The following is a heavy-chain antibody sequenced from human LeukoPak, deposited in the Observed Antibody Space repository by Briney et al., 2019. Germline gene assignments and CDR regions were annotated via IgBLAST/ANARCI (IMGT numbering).Heavy chain of an antibody. J-gene: IGHJ6*02. CDR3: AKDQGKTDYYYYGMDV. CDR1: GFTFSSYA. V-gene: IGHV3-23*01. Sequence: GGSLRLSCAASGFTFSSYAMSWVRQAPGKGLDWVSAISGSGGSTYYADSVKGRFTISRDNSKNTLYLQMNSLRAEDTAVYYCAKDQGKTDYYYYGMDVWGQGTTVTVSS. CDR2: ISGSGGST.